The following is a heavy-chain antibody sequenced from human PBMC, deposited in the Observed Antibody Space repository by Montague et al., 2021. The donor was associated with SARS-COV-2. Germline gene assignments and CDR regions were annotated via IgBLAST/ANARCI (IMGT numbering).Heavy chain of an antibody. V-gene: IGHV4-4*02. CDR3: ARGPDSRGYYNDFDY. CDR2: IYDSETI. Sequence: SETLSLTCAVSGGSISSSHWFTWVRQPPGKGLEWIGDIYDSETINYNPSLKRRVTISVDRTKNQFSLKLSSATAADTAVYYCARGPDSRGYYNDFDYWGQGTLVTVSS. CDR1: GGSISSSHW. D-gene: IGHD3-22*01. J-gene: IGHJ4*02.